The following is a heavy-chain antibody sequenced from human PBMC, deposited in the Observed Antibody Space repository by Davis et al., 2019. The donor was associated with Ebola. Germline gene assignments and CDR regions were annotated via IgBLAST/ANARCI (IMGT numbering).Heavy chain of an antibody. J-gene: IGHJ4*02. CDR3: ARDDY. V-gene: IGHV3-72*01. Sequence: PGGSLRLSCAASGFTFSDHYMDRVRQAPGKGLEWVGRTRNKANSYTTEYAASVKGRFTISRDDSKNSLYLQMNSLKTEDTAVYYCARDDYWGQGTLVTVSS. CDR2: TRNKANSYTT. CDR1: GFTFSDHY.